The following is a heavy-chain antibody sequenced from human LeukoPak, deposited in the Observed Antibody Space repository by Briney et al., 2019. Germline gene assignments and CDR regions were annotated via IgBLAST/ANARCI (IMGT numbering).Heavy chain of an antibody. Sequence: GGSLRLSCAASGFTFSSYAMHWVRQAPGKGLEWVAVISYDGSNKYYADSVKGRFTISRDNSKNTLYLQMNSLRAEDTAVYYCARDFGYYDSSGYPNYWGQGTLVTVSS. CDR2: ISYDGSNK. V-gene: IGHV3-30*04. D-gene: IGHD3-22*01. CDR1: GFTFSSYA. CDR3: ARDFGYYDSSGYPNY. J-gene: IGHJ4*02.